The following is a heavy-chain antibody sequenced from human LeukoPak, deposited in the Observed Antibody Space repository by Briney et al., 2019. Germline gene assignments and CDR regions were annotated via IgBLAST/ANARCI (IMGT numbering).Heavy chain of an antibody. CDR3: ASTRMDYYDSSGEFDY. J-gene: IGHJ4*02. Sequence: GGSLRLSCAASGFTFSSYWMSWVRQAPGKGMEWVANMKQDGSEKYYVDSVKGRFTISRDNAKNSLYLQMNSLRAEDTAVYYCASTRMDYYDSSGEFDYWGQGTLVTVSS. CDR2: MKQDGSEK. V-gene: IGHV3-7*01. CDR1: GFTFSSYW. D-gene: IGHD3-22*01.